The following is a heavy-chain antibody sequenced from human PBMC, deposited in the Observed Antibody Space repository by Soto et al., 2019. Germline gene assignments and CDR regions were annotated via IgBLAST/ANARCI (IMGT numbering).Heavy chain of an antibody. CDR2: INAGNGNT. J-gene: IGHJ4*02. CDR3: ARGERYYYDSSGYFGFDY. Sequence: ASVKVSCKASGYTFTSYGISWVRQAPGQRLEWMGWINAGNGNTKYSQKFQGRATITRDTSASTAYMELSSLRSEDTAVHYCARGERYYYDSSGYFGFDYWGQGTLVTVSS. D-gene: IGHD3-22*01. CDR1: GYTFTSYG. V-gene: IGHV1-3*01.